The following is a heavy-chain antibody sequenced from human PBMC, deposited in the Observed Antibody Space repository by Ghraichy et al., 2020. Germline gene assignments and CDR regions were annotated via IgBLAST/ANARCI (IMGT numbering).Heavy chain of an antibody. CDR2: ISYDGSNK. J-gene: IGHJ3*02. CDR3: ARDQRNLWLLRIGAFDI. CDR1: GFTFSSYA. V-gene: IGHV3-30*04. Sequence: GGSLRLSCAASGFTFSSYAMHWVRQAPGKGLEWVAVISYDGSNKYYADSVKGRFTISRDNSKNTLYLQMNSLRAEDTAVYYCARDQRNLWLLRIGAFDIWGQGTMVTVSS. D-gene: IGHD3-22*01.